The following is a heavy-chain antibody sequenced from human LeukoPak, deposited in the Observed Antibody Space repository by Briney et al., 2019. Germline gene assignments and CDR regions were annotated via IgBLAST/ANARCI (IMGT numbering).Heavy chain of an antibody. CDR2: INNSGTDT. CDR1: GFTFSSYA. D-gene: IGHD4-17*01. V-gene: IGHV3-23*01. J-gene: IGHJ4*02. Sequence: PGGSLRLSCAASGFTFSSYAMTWVRQAPGKGLEWVSSINNSGTDTYYEDSVKGWFTISRDNSKNTLFLHINSLSAEDTAVYYCAAAVNTGRAEHYWGQGTLVTVSS. CDR3: AAAVNTGRAEHY.